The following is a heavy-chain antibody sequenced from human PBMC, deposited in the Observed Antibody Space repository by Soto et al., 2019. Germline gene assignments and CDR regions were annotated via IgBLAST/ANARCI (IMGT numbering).Heavy chain of an antibody. Sequence: HGGSLILSCAASGLTFSSYIMNWVRQAPGKGLEWVSSISSSSSYIYYADSVKGRFTISRDNAKNSLYLQMNSLRAEDTAVYYCASIASSGPVYWGQGTLVTVSS. D-gene: IGHD6-19*01. CDR1: GLTFSSYI. CDR3: ASIASSGPVY. CDR2: ISSSSSYI. J-gene: IGHJ4*02. V-gene: IGHV3-21*01.